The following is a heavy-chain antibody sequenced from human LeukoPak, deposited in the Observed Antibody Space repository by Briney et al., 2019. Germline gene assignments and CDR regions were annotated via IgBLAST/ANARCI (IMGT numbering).Heavy chain of an antibody. J-gene: IGHJ4*02. D-gene: IGHD3-22*01. CDR1: GFTFSSYA. CDR3: AKERGSSDYYYDY. CDR2: ISGSGGST. Sequence: GGSLRLSCAASGFTFSSYAMTWIRQAPGKGLEWVSGISGSGGSTYYVDSVKGRFTISRDNSKNTVYLRMNSLKAEDTAVYHCAKERGSSDYYYDYWGQGTLVTVSS. V-gene: IGHV3-23*01.